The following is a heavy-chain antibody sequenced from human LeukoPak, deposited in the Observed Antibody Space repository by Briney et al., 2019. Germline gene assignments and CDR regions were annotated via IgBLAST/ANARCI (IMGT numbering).Heavy chain of an antibody. J-gene: IGHJ6*03. D-gene: IGHD2-8*01. CDR1: GYTFTSYG. Sequence: GASVKVSCKASGYTFTSYGISWVRQAPGQGLEWVGWINSYNGNTNYAQKLQGRVTLTTDTSTSTAYMELRSLRSDDTAVYYCARGPNHYYYMDFWGTGTTVSVSS. CDR2: INSYNGNT. CDR3: ARGPNHYYYMDF. V-gene: IGHV1-18*01.